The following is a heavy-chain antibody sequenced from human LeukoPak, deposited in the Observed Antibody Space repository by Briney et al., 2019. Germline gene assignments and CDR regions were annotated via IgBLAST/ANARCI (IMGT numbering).Heavy chain of an antibody. CDR3: ARGYGYYYYMDV. V-gene: IGHV4-31*03. J-gene: IGHJ6*03. CDR1: GGSISSGGYY. CDR2: IYYSGST. Sequence: SETLSLTCTVSGGSISSGGYYWSWLRQHPGKGLMRIGYIYYSGSTYYNPSLKSRVTISVDTSKNQFSLKLSSVTAADTAVYYCARGYGYYYYMDVWGKGTTVTVSS. D-gene: IGHD1-1*01.